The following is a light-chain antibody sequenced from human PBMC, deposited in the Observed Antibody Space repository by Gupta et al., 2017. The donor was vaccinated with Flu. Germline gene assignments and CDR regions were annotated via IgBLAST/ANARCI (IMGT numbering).Light chain of an antibody. V-gene: IGLV1-47*01. CDR2: RNN. J-gene: IGLJ2*01. CDR3: AAWDDSLSGVL. Sequence: QSVLTPTPSASGTPGQRVTTSCSGSSPNIGSNYLYWYQKLPGTAPKLLIPRNNQRRSWVPARFSGSKSGTSAALPISGLRSAEEADYYCAAWDDSLSGVLFGGGTKLTVL. CDR1: SPNIGSNY.